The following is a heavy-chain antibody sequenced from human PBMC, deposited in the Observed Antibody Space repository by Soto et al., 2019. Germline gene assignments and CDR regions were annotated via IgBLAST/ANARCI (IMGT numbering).Heavy chain of an antibody. J-gene: IGHJ4*02. CDR2: ISWNSGSI. Sequence: GGSLRLSCAASGFTFDDYAMHWVRQAPGKGLEWVSGISWNSGSIGYADSVKGRFTISRDNAKNSLYLQMNSLRAEDTALYYCAKDIGRITMVRGVPLFDYWGQGTLVTVSS. CDR3: AKDIGRITMVRGVPLFDY. V-gene: IGHV3-9*01. CDR1: GFTFDDYA. D-gene: IGHD3-10*01.